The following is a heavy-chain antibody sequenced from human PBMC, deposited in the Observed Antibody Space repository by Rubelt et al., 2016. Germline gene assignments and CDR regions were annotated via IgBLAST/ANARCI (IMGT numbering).Heavy chain of an antibody. CDR3: ARWDTSSLDY. V-gene: IGHV3-23*01. CDR1: GFTFSSYA. CDR2: ISGSGGST. Sequence: LVQPGGSLRLSCAASGFTFSSYAMSWVRQAPGKGLEWVSAISGSGGSTYYVDSVKGRFTISRDNAKNSLYLQINSLRAEDTAVYYCARWDTSSLDYWGQGTLVTVSS. D-gene: IGHD6-6*01. J-gene: IGHJ4*02.